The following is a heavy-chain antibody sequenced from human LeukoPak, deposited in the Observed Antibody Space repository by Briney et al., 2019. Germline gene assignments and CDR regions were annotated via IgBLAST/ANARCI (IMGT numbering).Heavy chain of an antibody. CDR2: ISGSGGRT. J-gene: IGHJ4*02. Sequence: GGSLRLSCAASGFTFTSYAMSWVRQAPGKGLGWVSAISGSGGRTYYADSVKGRFTISRDNSKNTLYLQMNSLRAEDTAVYYCTTDRGDDFDYWGQGTLVTVSS. CDR1: GFTFTSYA. D-gene: IGHD3-16*01. V-gene: IGHV3-23*01. CDR3: TTDRGDDFDY.